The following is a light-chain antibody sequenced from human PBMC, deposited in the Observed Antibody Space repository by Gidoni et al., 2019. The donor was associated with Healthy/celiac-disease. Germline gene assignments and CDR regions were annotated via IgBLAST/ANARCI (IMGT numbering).Light chain of an antibody. CDR3: LLSYSGARQV. Sequence: QAVVTQEPSLTLSPGGTVPLTCGSSTGAVTSGHYPYCFQQSPGKAHRTLIYYTSNKHSGTPARLSGSLRGVKASRTLSGAKLEDEAEYYGLLSYSGARQVFGGGTKLTVL. J-gene: IGLJ2*01. CDR2: YTS. CDR1: TGAVTSGHY. V-gene: IGLV7-46*01.